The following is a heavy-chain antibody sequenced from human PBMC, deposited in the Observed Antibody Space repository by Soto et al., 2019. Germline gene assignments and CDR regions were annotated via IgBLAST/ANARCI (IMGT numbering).Heavy chain of an antibody. CDR1: GFSLSTSGMR. D-gene: IGHD6-19*01. V-gene: IGHV2-70*04. J-gene: IGHJ4*02. CDR2: IDWDGGK. CDR3: SRISYMSGWSYYFDY. Sequence: TLTLTCTVSGFSLSTSGMRVNWIRQPPGKALEWLARIDWDGGKFYSASLQTRLTIAKDTSKNQVVLTMINVDLVDTATYYCSRISYMSGWSYYFDYWGQGTLVTVSS.